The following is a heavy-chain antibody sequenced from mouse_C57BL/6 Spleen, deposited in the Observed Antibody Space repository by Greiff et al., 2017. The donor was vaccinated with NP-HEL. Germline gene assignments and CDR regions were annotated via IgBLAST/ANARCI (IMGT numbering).Heavy chain of an antibody. J-gene: IGHJ2*01. V-gene: IGHV5-6*01. CDR3: ARGTGNYFDY. D-gene: IGHD1-1*02. Sequence: VQLKESGGDLVKPGGSLKLSCAASGFTFSSYGMSWVRQTPDKRLEWVATISSGGSYTYYPDSVKGRFTISRDNAKNTLYLQMSSLKSEDTAMYYCARGTGNYFDYWGQGTTLTVSS. CDR1: GFTFSSYG. CDR2: ISSGGSYT.